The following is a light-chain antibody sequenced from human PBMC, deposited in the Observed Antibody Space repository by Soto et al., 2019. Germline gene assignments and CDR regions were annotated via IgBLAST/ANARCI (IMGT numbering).Light chain of an antibody. Sequence: DIQMTQSPSSLSAFVGDRVTITCRASQTINNNLNWHQQKPGRAPKLLIYSTSSLQSGDPSRFSGSGSGTDFTLTINSLQPEDFATYYCQQSYSTPWTFGQGTKVDIK. J-gene: IGKJ1*01. CDR3: QQSYSTPWT. CDR2: STS. CDR1: QTINNN. V-gene: IGKV1-39*01.